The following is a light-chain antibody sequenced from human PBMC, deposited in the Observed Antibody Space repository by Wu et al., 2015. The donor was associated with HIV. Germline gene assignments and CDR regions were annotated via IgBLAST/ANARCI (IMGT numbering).Light chain of an antibody. J-gene: IGKJ1*01. V-gene: IGKV1-5*03. Sequence: DIQMTQSPSTLSASVGDRVTITCRASQSINTWLAWYQQKPGKAPKLLIYKTSDLEGGVPSRFSGSGSGTEFTLTISSLQPDDFATYYCQQYNSPPWTFGQGTKVEIK. CDR1: QSINTW. CDR2: KTS. CDR3: QQYNSPPWT.